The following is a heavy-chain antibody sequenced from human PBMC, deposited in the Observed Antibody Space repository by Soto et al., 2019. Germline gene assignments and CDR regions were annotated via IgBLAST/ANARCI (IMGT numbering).Heavy chain of an antibody. CDR3: ASQDIVVVPAAMDYSYYGMDV. D-gene: IGHD2-2*01. J-gene: IGHJ6*02. CDR2: IIPIFGTA. V-gene: IGHV1-69*13. Sequence: GASVKVSCKASGGTFSSYAISWVRQAPGQGLEWMGGIIPIFGTANYAQKFQGRATITADESTSTAYMELSSLRSEDTAVYYCASQDIVVVPAAMDYSYYGMDVWGQGTTVTVSS. CDR1: GGTFSSYA.